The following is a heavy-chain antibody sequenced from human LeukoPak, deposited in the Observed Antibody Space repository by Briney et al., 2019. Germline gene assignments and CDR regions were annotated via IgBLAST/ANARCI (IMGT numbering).Heavy chain of an antibody. CDR1: GFTFSSYP. J-gene: IGHJ4*02. CDR3: ARGQADSSAYHSYFDS. D-gene: IGHD3-22*01. CDR2: ISSNGGST. Sequence: GRSLRLSCAASGFTFSSYPMHWVRQAPGERLEYVSGISSNGGSTYYANSVKGRFSISRDNSKNTLYLQMESLRAEDMAVYYCARGQADSSAYHSYFDSWGQGTLVTVSS. V-gene: IGHV3-64*01.